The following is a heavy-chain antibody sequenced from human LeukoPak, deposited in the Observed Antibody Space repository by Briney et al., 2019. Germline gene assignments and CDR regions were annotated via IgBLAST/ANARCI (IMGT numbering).Heavy chain of an antibody. V-gene: IGHV3-9*01. J-gene: IGHJ4*02. CDR2: ISWNSGSI. Sequence: GRSLRLSCAASGFTFDDYAMHWVRQAPGRGLEWVSGISWNSGSIGYADSVKGRFTISRDNAKNSLYLQMNSLRAEDTAVYYCATSGYNSSCDYCWGQGALVTVSS. CDR1: GFTFDDYA. CDR3: ATSGYNSSCDYC. D-gene: IGHD6-13*01.